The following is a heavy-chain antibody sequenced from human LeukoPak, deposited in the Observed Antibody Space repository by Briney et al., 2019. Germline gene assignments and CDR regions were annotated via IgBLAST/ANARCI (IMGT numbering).Heavy chain of an antibody. CDR1: GGSFSGYY. J-gene: IGHJ4*02. Sequence: PSETLSLTCAVYGGSFSGYYWSWIRQPPGKGLEWIGEINHSGSTNYNPSLKSRVTISVDTSKNRFSLKLSSVTAADTAVYYCARELVDYDFWSGYYPKYYFDYWGQGTLVTVSS. V-gene: IGHV4-34*01. CDR2: INHSGST. CDR3: ARELVDYDFWSGYYPKYYFDY. D-gene: IGHD3-3*01.